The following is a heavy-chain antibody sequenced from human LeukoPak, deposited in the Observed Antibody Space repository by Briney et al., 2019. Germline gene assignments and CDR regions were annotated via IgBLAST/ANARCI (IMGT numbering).Heavy chain of an antibody. CDR1: GYTFTGYC. J-gene: IGHJ5*02. Sequence: ASVKVSCKASGYTFTGYCMHWVRQAPGQGLEWMGWINPKSGGTNYAQKFQGRVTMTRDTSISTTYMELSRLRSDDTAVYYCASTVYYDILTGRDNWFDPWGQGTLVTVSS. V-gene: IGHV1-2*02. CDR3: ASTVYYDILTGRDNWFDP. D-gene: IGHD3-9*01. CDR2: INPKSGGT.